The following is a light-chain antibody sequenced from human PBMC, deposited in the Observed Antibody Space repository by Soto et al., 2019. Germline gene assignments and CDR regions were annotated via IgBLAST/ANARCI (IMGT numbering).Light chain of an antibody. Sequence: DIQLTQSPSFLSASVGDRVTITCRASQGISSYLAWYQQKPGKAPKVLIYSVSTLQSGVPPRFSGSGSGTEFTLTISCLQPEDFATYYCQQLNSYPITFGHGTRLEIK. J-gene: IGKJ5*01. CDR2: SVS. CDR1: QGISSY. CDR3: QQLNSYPIT. V-gene: IGKV1-9*01.